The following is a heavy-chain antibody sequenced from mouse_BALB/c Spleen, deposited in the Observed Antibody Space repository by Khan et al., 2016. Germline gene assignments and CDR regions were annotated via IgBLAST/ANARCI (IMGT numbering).Heavy chain of an antibody. Sequence: EVRLQESGAELVTSGATVKLSCSASGLNLKDTYMHWLKPWPEQGLGWIGRIDKPSDSSKYNPKFQGKATITADKCSNTAYLLPSSLTSEDTADYYCARGAREWGQGTTLTVSS. CDR1: GLNLKDTY. V-gene: IGHV14-3*02. CDR3: ARGARE. J-gene: IGHJ2*01. CDR2: IDKPSDSS.